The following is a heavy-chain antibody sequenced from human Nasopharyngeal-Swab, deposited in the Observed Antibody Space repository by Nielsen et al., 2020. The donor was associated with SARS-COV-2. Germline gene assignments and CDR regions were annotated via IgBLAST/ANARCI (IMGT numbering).Heavy chain of an antibody. V-gene: IGHV3-21*01. CDR1: GFTFNMYS. CDR3: ARLGTESYHYYSLDV. Sequence: GESLKISCVTSGFTFNMYSMHWVRQAPGKGLEWVASISSSSNYIYYGDSVKGRFTISRDNTQKSLYLEMNSLRVKDTAVYYCARLGTESYHYYSLDVWGQGTTVTVSS. J-gene: IGHJ6*02. D-gene: IGHD1-1*01. CDR2: ISSSSNYI.